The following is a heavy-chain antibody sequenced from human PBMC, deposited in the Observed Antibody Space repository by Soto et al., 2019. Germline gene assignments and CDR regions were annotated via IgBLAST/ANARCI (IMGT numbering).Heavy chain of an antibody. CDR1: GFTFSNCW. CDR3: ARDVQGHNFALGGSPGGQ. J-gene: IGHJ4*02. CDR2: INQDGSEK. Sequence: PGGSLILSWAASGFTFSNCWMSWVRRAPGKGLEWVADINQDGSEKYYVDSVKGRFTISRDNADNSLYLHMDSLRVEDTAVYYCARDVQGHNFALGGSPGGQWGRGTLVTVSS. D-gene: IGHD2-15*01. V-gene: IGHV3-7*01.